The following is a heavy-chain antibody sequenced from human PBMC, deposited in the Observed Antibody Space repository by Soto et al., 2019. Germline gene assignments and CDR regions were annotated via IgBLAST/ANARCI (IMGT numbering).Heavy chain of an antibody. V-gene: IGHV4-30-4*01. J-gene: IGHJ5*02. CDR2: IYYSGGT. Sequence: SETLSLTCTVSGGSISSGDYYWSWIRQPPGKGLEWIGYIYYSGGTYYNPSLKSRVTTSVDTSKNQFSLKLSSVTAADTAVYYCARLVQLLQGRWFDPWGQGTLVT. CDR1: GGSISSGDYY. D-gene: IGHD2-15*01. CDR3: ARLVQLLQGRWFDP.